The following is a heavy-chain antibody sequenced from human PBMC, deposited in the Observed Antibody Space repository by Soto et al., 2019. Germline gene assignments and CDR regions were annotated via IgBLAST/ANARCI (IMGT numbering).Heavy chain of an antibody. Sequence: PGGSPRLSCATWVLTVSIKYMSWVRQAPGKGLEWVSMIYSSGYTDYADSVKGRFTISRDNSKNTLFLQMNSLRVEDTAVYYCARVQQKDFFDFWGQGSLVTVSS. CDR1: VLTVSIKY. D-gene: IGHD2-15*01. CDR3: ARVQQKDFFDF. J-gene: IGHJ4*02. CDR2: IYSSGYT. V-gene: IGHV3-53*01.